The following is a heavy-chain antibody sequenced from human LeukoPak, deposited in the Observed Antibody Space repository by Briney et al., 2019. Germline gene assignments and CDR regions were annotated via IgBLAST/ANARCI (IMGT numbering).Heavy chain of an antibody. CDR2: ISSSGSTI. V-gene: IGHV3-48*03. CDR1: GFTFSTYE. Sequence: GGSLRLSCSASGFTFSTYEMNWVRQAPGKGLEWVSYISSSGSTISYADSVKGRFTISRDNAKNSLYLQMNSLRAEDTAVYYCARRGVGSGGWYPLGYWGQGTLVTVSS. CDR3: ARRGVGSGGWYPLGY. J-gene: IGHJ4*02. D-gene: IGHD6-19*01.